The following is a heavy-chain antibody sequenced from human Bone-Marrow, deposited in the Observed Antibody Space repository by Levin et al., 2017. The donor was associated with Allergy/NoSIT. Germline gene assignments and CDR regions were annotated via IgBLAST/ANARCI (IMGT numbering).Heavy chain of an antibody. D-gene: IGHD2-8*02. V-gene: IGHV1-69*06. CDR2: VIPAFGTT. CDR1: ADRFNGYA. CDR3: TTEGNIVLVPGPRDYGPLNM. J-gene: IGHJ1*01. Sequence: GASVKVSCKASADRFNGYAINWVRQAPGQGFEWMGYVIPAFGTTKYAEKFQGRVTMTADTSTSTASMELSGLTSDDAAIYYCTTEGNIVLVPGPRDYGPLNMWGLGTLVTVSS.